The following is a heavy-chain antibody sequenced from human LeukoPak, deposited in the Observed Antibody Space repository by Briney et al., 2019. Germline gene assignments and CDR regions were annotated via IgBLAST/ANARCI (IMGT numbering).Heavy chain of an antibody. CDR3: AREGGTLTTSPTLDY. V-gene: IGHV3-30*02. CDR1: GFTFANYG. J-gene: IGHJ4*02. D-gene: IGHD1-14*01. CDR2: IRYDGSIK. Sequence: RSLRLSCAASGFTFANYGMHWARQAPGKGLEWVAFIRYDGSIKYYADSVKGRFTISRDSSKNTLFLQMSSLRTEDTAIYYCAREGGTLTTSPTLDYWGQGTLVTVSS.